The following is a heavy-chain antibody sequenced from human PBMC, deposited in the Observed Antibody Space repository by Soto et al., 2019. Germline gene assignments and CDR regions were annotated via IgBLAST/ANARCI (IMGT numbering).Heavy chain of an antibody. J-gene: IGHJ5*02. CDR2: IYYSGNT. Sequence: PSETLSLTCTVSGGSLTTNYWSWVRQPPGKGLEWIGYIYYSGNTNYNPSLKSRVTISVDTSKNQFSLKLNSVTAADTAAYFCARIRDYYASPITIRPWFDPWGQGTLVTVSS. D-gene: IGHD3-16*01. V-gene: IGHV4-59*01. CDR1: GGSLTTNY. CDR3: ARIRDYYASPITIRPWFDP.